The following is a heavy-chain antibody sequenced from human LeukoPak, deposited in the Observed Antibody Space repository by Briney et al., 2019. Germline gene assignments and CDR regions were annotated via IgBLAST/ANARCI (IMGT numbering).Heavy chain of an antibody. Sequence: SETLSLTCAGSGVSISSSNWGSWVRQPPGEGLGWIGEIYHSGSTNYNPSLKSRVTISVDKSKNQFSLKLSSVTAADTAVYYCARVSSSWTNFDYWGQGTLVTVSS. CDR1: GVSISSSNW. D-gene: IGHD6-13*01. V-gene: IGHV4-4*02. CDR3: ARVSSSWTNFDY. CDR2: IYHSGST. J-gene: IGHJ4*02.